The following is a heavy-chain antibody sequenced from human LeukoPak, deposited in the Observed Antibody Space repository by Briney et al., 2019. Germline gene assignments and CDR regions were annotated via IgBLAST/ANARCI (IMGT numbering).Heavy chain of an antibody. D-gene: IGHD3-16*01. CDR2: ISRSSTTI. CDR1: GFTFSTYH. V-gene: IGHV3-48*04. J-gene: IGHJ6*02. CDR3: ARVPYYYGMDV. Sequence: GGSLRLSCAAASGFTFSTYHINWVRQAPGKGLEWVSYISRSSTTIYYADSVKGRFTISRDNAKNSLYLQMNSLRAEDTAFYHCARVPYYYGMDVWGQGTTVTVSS.